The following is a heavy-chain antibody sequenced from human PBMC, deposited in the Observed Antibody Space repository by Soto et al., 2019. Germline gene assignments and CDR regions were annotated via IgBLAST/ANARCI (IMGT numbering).Heavy chain of an antibody. CDR3: ARHTPAISISDH. D-gene: IGHD2-15*01. J-gene: IGHJ4*02. CDR1: GGSRSSSSYY. V-gene: IGHV4-39*01. Sequence: LSLTCTVSGGSRSSSSYYWGWIRQPPGKGLEWIGSIYYSGSTYYNPSLKSRVPISVDTPKNQFSLKLSSVTAADTAVYYCARHTPAISISDHWGQGTLVTVSS. CDR2: IYYSGST.